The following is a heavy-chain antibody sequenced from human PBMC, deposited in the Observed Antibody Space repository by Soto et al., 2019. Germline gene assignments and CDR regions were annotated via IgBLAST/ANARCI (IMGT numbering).Heavy chain of an antibody. D-gene: IGHD6-19*01. J-gene: IGHJ4*02. Sequence: SETLSLTCAVYGGSFSDYYWSWIRQPPGKGLEWIGEINHSGSTNYNPSLKSRVTISVDTSKNQFSLKLSPVTAADTAVYYCARGMAVAGRYFDTWGRGSLVTVPS. CDR1: GGSFSDYY. CDR2: INHSGST. CDR3: ARGMAVAGRYFDT. V-gene: IGHV4-34*01.